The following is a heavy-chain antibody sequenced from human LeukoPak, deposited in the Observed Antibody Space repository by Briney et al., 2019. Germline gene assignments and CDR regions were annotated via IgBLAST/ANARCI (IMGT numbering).Heavy chain of an antibody. J-gene: IGHJ4*02. CDR3: VRSLRSADF. CDR1: GFTFSNYW. Sequence: GGSLRLSCEASGFTFSNYWMHWVRQAPGKGLMWVSQISTDGSQTFNADSVKGRFTISRDNAKNTLFLQMDSLRPEDTAVYYCVRSLRSADFWGQGTLVTVSS. V-gene: IGHV3-74*01. CDR2: ISTDGSQT.